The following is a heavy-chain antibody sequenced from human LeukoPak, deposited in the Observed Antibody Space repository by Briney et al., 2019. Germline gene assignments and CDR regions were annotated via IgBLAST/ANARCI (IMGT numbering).Heavy chain of an antibody. CDR3: ARDGQYYYDSNGYFLTPDAFDI. D-gene: IGHD3-22*01. J-gene: IGHJ3*02. CDR2: ISAYNGNT. V-gene: IGHV1-18*01. Sequence: GASVKVSCKASGYTFTSYGVSWVRQAPGQGLEWMGWISAYNGNTNYARKFQGRVTMTTDTSTSTAYMELRSLRSDDTAVYYCARDGQYYYDSNGYFLTPDAFDIWGQGTMVTVSS. CDR1: GYTFTSYG.